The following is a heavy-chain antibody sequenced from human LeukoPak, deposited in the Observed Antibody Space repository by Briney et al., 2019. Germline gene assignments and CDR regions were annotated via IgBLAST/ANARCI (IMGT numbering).Heavy chain of an antibody. Sequence: ASVKVSCKASGYTFTGYYMHWVRQAPGQGLEWMGWINPNSGGTNYAQKFQGRVTMTRDTSISTAYMELSRLRSDDTAMYYCARTHDSTREDAFDIWGQGTMVTVSS. CDR3: ARTHDSTREDAFDI. CDR2: INPNSGGT. D-gene: IGHD1-26*01. J-gene: IGHJ3*02. V-gene: IGHV1-2*02. CDR1: GYTFTGYY.